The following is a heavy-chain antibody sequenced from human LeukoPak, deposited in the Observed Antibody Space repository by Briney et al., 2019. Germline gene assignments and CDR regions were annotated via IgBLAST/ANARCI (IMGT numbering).Heavy chain of an antibody. V-gene: IGHV4-34*01. D-gene: IGHD6-13*01. CDR2: INHSGST. J-gene: IGHJ6*02. Sequence: PSETLSLTCAVYGGSFSGYYWSWIRQPPGKGLEWIGEINHSGSTNYNPSLKSRVTISVDTSKNQFSLKLSSVTAADTAVYYCARGKKRYSSSWYDYYYYGMDVWGQGTTVTISS. CDR3: ARGKKRYSSSWYDYYYYGMDV. CDR1: GGSFSGYY.